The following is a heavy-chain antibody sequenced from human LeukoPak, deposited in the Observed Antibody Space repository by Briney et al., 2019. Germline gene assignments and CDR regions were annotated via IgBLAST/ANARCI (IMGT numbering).Heavy chain of an antibody. V-gene: IGHV3-30-3*01. CDR1: GFTFSSYA. D-gene: IGHD1-26*01. Sequence: GRSLRLSCAASGFTFSSYAMHWVRQAPGKGLEWVAVISYDGSNKYYADSVKGRFTISRDNSKNTLYLQMNSLRAEDTAVYYCARAGEGSYYYFDYWGQGTLVTVSS. CDR2: ISYDGSNK. J-gene: IGHJ4*02. CDR3: ARAGEGSYYYFDY.